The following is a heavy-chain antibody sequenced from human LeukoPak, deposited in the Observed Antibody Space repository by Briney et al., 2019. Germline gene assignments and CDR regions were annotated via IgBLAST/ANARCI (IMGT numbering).Heavy chain of an antibody. CDR3: GRDSRYSIDS. D-gene: IGHD1-14*01. V-gene: IGHV3-74*01. CDR2: IVSDGSTT. Sequence: GGSLRLSCAASGFTFNTYWMHWVRQAPGKGLVWVSRIVSDGSTTTYADSVKGQFTISRDNAKNTLYLQMTSLRAEDTAVYYYGRDSRYSIDSWGQGTLVNVSS. J-gene: IGHJ4*02. CDR1: GFTFNTYW.